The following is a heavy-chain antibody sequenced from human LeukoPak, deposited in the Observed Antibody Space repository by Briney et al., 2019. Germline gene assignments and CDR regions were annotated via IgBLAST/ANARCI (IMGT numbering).Heavy chain of an antibody. CDR1: GYSFINSG. Sequence: ASVKLSCKASGYSFINSGISWVRKAPGQGLERMGWISTYNANTKYAQTPQGTITMTTYTSTSTAYSEPRGLRSDDTAVYYCARDHNWNPLVYRGQGTLVTVSS. J-gene: IGHJ4*02. V-gene: IGHV1-18*01. CDR2: ISTYNANT. CDR3: ARDHNWNPLVY. D-gene: IGHD1-20*01.